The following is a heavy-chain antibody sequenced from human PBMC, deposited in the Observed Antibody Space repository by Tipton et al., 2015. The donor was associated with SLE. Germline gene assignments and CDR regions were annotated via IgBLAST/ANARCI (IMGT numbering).Heavy chain of an antibody. CDR1: GFTFDDYG. J-gene: IGHJ3*02. D-gene: IGHD3-3*01. Sequence: VQLVQSGGGVVRPGGSLRLSCAASGFTFDDYGMSWVRQAPGKGLEWVSGINWNGGSTGYADSVKGRFTISRDNAKNSLYLQMNSLRAEDTALYYCAREGYYNFWSGYYGDAFDIWGQGTMVTVSS. V-gene: IGHV3-20*04. CDR2: INWNGGST. CDR3: AREGYYNFWSGYYGDAFDI.